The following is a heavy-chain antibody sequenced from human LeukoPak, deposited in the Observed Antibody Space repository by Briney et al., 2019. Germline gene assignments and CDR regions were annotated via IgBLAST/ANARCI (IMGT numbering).Heavy chain of an antibody. J-gene: IGHJ5*02. CDR1: GYTFTSYG. V-gene: IGHV1-18*01. CDR3: ARTQRLVLRSPLDP. CDR2: ISAYNGNT. Sequence: RASVKVSCKASGYTFTSYGISWVRQAPGQGLEWVGWISAYNGNTNYAQKLQGRVTMTTDTSTSTAYMELRSLRSDDTAVYYCARTQRLVLRSPLDPWGQGTLVTVSS. D-gene: IGHD6-13*01.